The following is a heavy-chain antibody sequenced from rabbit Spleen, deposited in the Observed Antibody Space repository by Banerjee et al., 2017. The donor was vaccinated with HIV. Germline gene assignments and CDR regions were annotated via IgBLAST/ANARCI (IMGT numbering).Heavy chain of an antibody. D-gene: IGHD2-1*01. Sequence: QSLEESGGDLVKPGASLTLTCTASGFSFSASYYMCWVRQAPGKGLESIACIYGGSGGSTWYASWAKGRFTISKTSSTTVTLQLTSLTAADTATYFCARGSAAMTMVITGFYFNLWGPGTLVTV. CDR3: ARGSAAMTMVITGFYFNL. J-gene: IGHJ4*01. CDR2: IYGGSGGST. V-gene: IGHV1S40*01. CDR1: GFSFSASYY.